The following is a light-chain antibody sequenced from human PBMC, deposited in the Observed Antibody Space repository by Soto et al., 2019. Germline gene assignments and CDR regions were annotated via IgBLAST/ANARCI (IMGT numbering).Light chain of an antibody. CDR2: GAS. Sequence: IVMTQSPATLSVSPGGSATLSCRASQTINKNLAWYQQRPGQAPRLLIYGASTKATDIPARFSGRGSGTDFTLTITNLQSEDVAIYYCQQYNGGATFPFGPGTKVDIX. V-gene: IGKV3-15*01. CDR3: QQYNGGATFP. J-gene: IGKJ3*01. CDR1: QTINKN.